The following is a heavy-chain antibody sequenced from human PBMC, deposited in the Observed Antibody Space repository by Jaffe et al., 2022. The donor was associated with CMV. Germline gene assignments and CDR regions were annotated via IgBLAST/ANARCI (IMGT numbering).Heavy chain of an antibody. CDR1: GGSISSYY. D-gene: IGHD1-26*01. CDR3: ARAGNGVGATWDYYYYGMDV. Sequence: QVQLQESGPGLVKPSETLSLTCTVSGGSISSYYWSWIRQPPGKGLEWIGYIYYSGSTNYNPSLKSRVTISVDTSKNQFSLKLSSVTAADTAVYYCARAGNGVGATWDYYYYGMDVWGQGTTVTVSS. V-gene: IGHV4-59*01. J-gene: IGHJ6*02. CDR2: IYYSGST.